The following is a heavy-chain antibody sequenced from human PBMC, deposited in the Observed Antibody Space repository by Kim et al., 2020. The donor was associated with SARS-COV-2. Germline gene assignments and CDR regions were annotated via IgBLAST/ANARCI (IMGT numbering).Heavy chain of an antibody. CDR2: ISPGNGNT. CDR1: GYSFSDFS. CDR3: ARDKVDGGLPAATVGLDY. J-gene: IGHJ4*01. V-gene: IGHV1-3*01. D-gene: IGHD2-15*01. Sequence: ASVKVSCKTSGYSFSDFSIHWVRQAPGQRLEWLGWISPGNGNTRYSDNFQDRVTITLNTSASTAYVDLSSLTIEDTAVYFCARDKVDGGLPAATVGLDYW.